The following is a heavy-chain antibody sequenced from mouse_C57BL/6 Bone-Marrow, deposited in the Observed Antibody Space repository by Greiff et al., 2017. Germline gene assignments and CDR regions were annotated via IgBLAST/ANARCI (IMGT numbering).Heavy chain of an antibody. CDR3: ASRYPYAMDY. J-gene: IGHJ4*01. Sequence: VKLQQPGAELVKPGASVKLSCKASGYTFTSYWMHWVKQRPGRGLEWIGRIDPNSGGTKYNEKFKSKATLTVDKPSSTAYMLLSSLTSEDSAVYYCASRYPYAMDYWGQGTSVTVSS. V-gene: IGHV1-72*01. CDR2: IDPNSGGT. CDR1: GYTFTSYW. D-gene: IGHD1-1*01.